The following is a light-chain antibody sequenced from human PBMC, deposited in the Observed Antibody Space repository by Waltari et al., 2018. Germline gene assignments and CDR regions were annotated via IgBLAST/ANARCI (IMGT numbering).Light chain of an antibody. CDR1: SGHSSNV. CDR3: QTGGHGTWV. Sequence: QLVLTQSPSASASLGASVKLTCTLSSGHSSNVIACLLQQPEKGPRYLMKVNSDGSHSKGDEIPDRFSGSTSGAERYLTISSVQPEDEADYYCQTGGHGTWVFGGGTKLTVL. V-gene: IGLV4-69*01. CDR2: VNSDGSH. J-gene: IGLJ3*02.